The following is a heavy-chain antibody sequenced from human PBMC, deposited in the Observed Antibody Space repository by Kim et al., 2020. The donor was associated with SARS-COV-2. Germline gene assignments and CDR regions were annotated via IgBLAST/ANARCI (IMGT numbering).Heavy chain of an antibody. CDR3: ARLGAPGGSLWDV. Sequence: CTPTRKRRVTITVATSKNQFSLKLSSVTAADTAVYYCARLGAPGGSLWDVWGQGTTVTVSS. D-gene: IGHD2-8*02. J-gene: IGHJ6*02. V-gene: IGHV4-39*01.